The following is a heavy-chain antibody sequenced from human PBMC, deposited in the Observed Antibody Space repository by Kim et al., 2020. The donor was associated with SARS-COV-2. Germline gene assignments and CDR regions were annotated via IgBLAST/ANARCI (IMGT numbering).Heavy chain of an antibody. CDR3: ARSYYYDSSGPNDAFDI. D-gene: IGHD3-22*01. CDR2: IKQDGSEK. J-gene: IGHJ3*02. Sequence: GGSLRLSCAASGFTFSSYWMSWVRQAPGKGPEWVANIKQDGSEKYYVDSVKGRFTNSRDNAKNSLYLQMNSLRAEDTAVYYCARSYYYDSSGPNDAFDIWGQGTMVTASS. V-gene: IGHV3-7*01. CDR1: GFTFSSYW.